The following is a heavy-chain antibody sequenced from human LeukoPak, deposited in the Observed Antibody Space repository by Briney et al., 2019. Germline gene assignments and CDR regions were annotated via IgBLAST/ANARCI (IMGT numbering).Heavy chain of an antibody. J-gene: IGHJ4*02. CDR1: GFTFDDYG. CDR3: ARRIAVAGPLGGYFDY. CDR2: INWNGGST. V-gene: IGHV3-20*04. Sequence: PGGSLRLSCAASGFTFDDYGMSWVRQAPGKGLEWVSGINWNGGSTGYADSVKGRFTISRENAKNSLYLQMNSLRAEDTALYYCARRIAVAGPLGGYFDYWGQGTLVTVSS. D-gene: IGHD6-19*01.